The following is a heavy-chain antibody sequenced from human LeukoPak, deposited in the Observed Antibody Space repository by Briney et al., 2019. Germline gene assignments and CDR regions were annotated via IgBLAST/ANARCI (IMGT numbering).Heavy chain of an antibody. D-gene: IGHD6-13*01. CDR3: ATSLPAAGYYFDH. V-gene: IGHV1-46*01. CDR1: GYTFTSYY. Sequence: GASVKVSCKASGYTFTSYYMHWVRQAPGRGLEWMGIINLSGGTATYAQKLQGRVTMTRETSASTVNMGLSSLRSEDTAVYYCATSLPAAGYYFDHWGQGTLVTVSS. J-gene: IGHJ4*02. CDR2: INLSGGTA.